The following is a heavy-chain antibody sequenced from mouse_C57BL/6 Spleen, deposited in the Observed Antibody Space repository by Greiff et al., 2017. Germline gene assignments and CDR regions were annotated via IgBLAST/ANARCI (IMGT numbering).Heavy chain of an antibody. CDR2: IYPGSGST. J-gene: IGHJ3*01. CDR1: GYTFTSYW. Sequence: QVQLKESGAELVKPGASVKMSCKASGYTFTSYWITWVKQRPGQGLEWIGDIYPGSGSTNYNEKFKSKATLTVDTSSSTAYMQLSSLTSEDSAVYYCAGVRAWFAYWGQGTLVTVSA. V-gene: IGHV1-55*01. CDR3: AGVRAWFAY.